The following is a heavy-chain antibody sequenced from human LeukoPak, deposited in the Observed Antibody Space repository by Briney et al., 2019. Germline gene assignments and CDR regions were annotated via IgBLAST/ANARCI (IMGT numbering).Heavy chain of an antibody. CDR1: GFTFSTYD. CDR2: ISYDGSDK. CDR3: ARGPDSMTSFDF. D-gene: IGHD2/OR15-2a*01. J-gene: IGHJ4*02. Sequence: GGSLRLSCAASGFTFSTYDMHWVRQAPGKGLEWVAVISYDGSDKYYADSVKGRFTISRGNSKNTLCLQMDSLRAEDTAVYYCARGPDSMTSFDFWGQGTLVTVSS. V-gene: IGHV3-30*03.